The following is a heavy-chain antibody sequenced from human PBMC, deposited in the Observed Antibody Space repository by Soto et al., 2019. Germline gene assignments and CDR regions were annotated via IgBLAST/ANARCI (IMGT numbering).Heavy chain of an antibody. D-gene: IGHD2-21*02. J-gene: IGHJ4*02. Sequence: QLQLQESGPGLVKPSETLSLTCTVSGGSISNSTYYWDWIRQPPGKGLEWIGTIYYSGTTYYNPSLKSRVTPSVDTSNNQFALKLSSVTAADTAVYYCSTLYCCGDCHPDYWGQGTLVTVS. V-gene: IGHV4-39*01. CDR1: GGSISNSTYY. CDR3: STLYCCGDCHPDY. CDR2: IYYSGTT.